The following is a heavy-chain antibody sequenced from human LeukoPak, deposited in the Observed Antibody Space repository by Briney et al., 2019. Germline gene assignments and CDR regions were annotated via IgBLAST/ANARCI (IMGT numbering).Heavy chain of an antibody. D-gene: IGHD3-22*01. CDR1: GGTFSSYA. CDR3: ARAPADYYDSSGYYYGLYAFDI. CDR2: IIPIFGTA. Sequence: GASVNVSCKASGGTFSSYAISWVRQAPGQGLEWMGGIIPIFGTANYAQKFQGRVTITADESTSTAYMELSSLGSEDTAVYYCARAPADYYDSSGYYYGLYAFDIWGQGTMVTVSS. J-gene: IGHJ3*02. V-gene: IGHV1-69*13.